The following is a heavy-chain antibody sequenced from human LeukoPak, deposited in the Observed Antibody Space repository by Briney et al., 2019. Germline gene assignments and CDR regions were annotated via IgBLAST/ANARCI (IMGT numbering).Heavy chain of an antibody. D-gene: IGHD4-17*01. Sequence: GGSLRLSCAASGFTFNNYAMHWVRQAPGKGLEWVAVISYDGTNKYYADSVKGRFTISRDNSKNTLYPQMNSLRAEDTAVYYCAREQDYGAPFDYWGQGTLVTVSS. CDR1: GFTFNNYA. CDR3: AREQDYGAPFDY. CDR2: ISYDGTNK. J-gene: IGHJ4*02. V-gene: IGHV3-30-3*01.